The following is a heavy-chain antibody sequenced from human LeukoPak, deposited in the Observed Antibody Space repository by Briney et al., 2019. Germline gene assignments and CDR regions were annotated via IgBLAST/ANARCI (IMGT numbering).Heavy chain of an antibody. D-gene: IGHD4-23*01. Sequence: ASVKVSCKASGYTFTSYGISWVRQAPGQGLEWMGWISAYNGNTNYAQELQGRVTMTTDTSTSTAYMELRSLRSDDTAVYYCARDFVGNPDVNRVDYWGQGTLVTVSS. CDR1: GYTFTSYG. J-gene: IGHJ4*02. V-gene: IGHV1-18*01. CDR2: ISAYNGNT. CDR3: ARDFVGNPDVNRVDY.